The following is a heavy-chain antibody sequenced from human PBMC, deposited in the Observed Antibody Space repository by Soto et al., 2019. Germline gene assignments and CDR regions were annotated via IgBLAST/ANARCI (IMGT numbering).Heavy chain of an antibody. CDR2: IGPYNGNT. V-gene: IGHV1-18*01. Sequence: QVPLVQSAAEVKKPGASVKVSCKASGYTFSNFGLSWVRQAPGQGLEWMGWIGPYNGNTDHAQKFQDRVTMTTDTSTNTAYMELRGLTSDDTAVYYCARCYCSVGSCYTCWHFDLWGRGTLVTVPS. J-gene: IGHJ2*01. CDR1: GYTFSNFG. CDR3: ARCYCSVGSCYTCWHFDL. D-gene: IGHD2-15*01.